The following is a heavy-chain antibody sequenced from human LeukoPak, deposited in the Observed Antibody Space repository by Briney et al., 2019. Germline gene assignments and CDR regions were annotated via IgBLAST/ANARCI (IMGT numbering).Heavy chain of an antibody. CDR2: ISSSSSYI. J-gene: IGHJ4*02. CDR3: ARGLPYYYGSGSKNDY. CDR1: GFTFSSYA. D-gene: IGHD3-10*01. Sequence: GGSLRLSCAASGFTFSSYAMSWVRQAPGKGLEWVSSISSSSSYIYYADSVKGRFAISRDNAKNSLYLQMNSLRAEDTAVYYCARGLPYYYGSGSKNDYWGQGTLVTVSS. V-gene: IGHV3-21*01.